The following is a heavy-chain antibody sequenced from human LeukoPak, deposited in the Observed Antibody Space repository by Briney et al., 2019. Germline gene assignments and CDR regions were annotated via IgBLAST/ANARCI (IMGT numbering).Heavy chain of an antibody. J-gene: IGHJ4*02. V-gene: IGHV1-18*01. CDR3: ARDQAATNTQVRFCLD. CDR1: GYTFTSYG. D-gene: IGHD3-9*01. CDR2: ISAYNGNT. Sequence: ASVKVSCKASGYTFTSYGISWVRQAPGQRLEWMGWISAYNGNTNYAQKFQGRVTMTTDTSTSTAYMELRGLRSDDTAVYYCARDQAATNTQVRFCLDWGQGTLVTVSS.